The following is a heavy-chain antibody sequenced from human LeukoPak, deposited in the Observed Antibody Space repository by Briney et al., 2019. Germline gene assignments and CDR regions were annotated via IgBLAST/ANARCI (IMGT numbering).Heavy chain of an antibody. Sequence: SVTVSCTASGGTFSSYAISWVRQAPGQGLEWTGGIIPIFGTANYAQKFQGRVTITTDESTSTAYMELSSLRSEDTAVYYCAYSSSSEAFDIWGQGTMVTVSS. CDR2: IIPIFGTA. V-gene: IGHV1-69*05. CDR3: AYSSSSEAFDI. J-gene: IGHJ3*02. D-gene: IGHD6-6*01. CDR1: GGTFSSYA.